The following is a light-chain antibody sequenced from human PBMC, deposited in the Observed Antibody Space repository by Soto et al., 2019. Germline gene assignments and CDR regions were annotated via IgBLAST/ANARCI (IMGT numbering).Light chain of an antibody. V-gene: IGKV3-20*01. CDR3: QQYDTSPRT. J-gene: IGKJ1*01. CDR1: QNIGSGY. Sequence: EIVLTQSPCTLSLSPGERATLSCRASQNIGSGYLAWYQQKPGQAPRILIYAASSRATGIPDRFSGSGSGTDFTLSISSLQPEDFAVYYCQQYDTSPRTFGQGTKVDIK. CDR2: AAS.